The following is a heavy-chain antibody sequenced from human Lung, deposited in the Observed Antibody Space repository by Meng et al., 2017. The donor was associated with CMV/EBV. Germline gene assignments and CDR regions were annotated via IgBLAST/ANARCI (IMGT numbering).Heavy chain of an antibody. V-gene: IGHV1-69*02. CDR3: ATSQCSSANCRDAYNWFDS. CDR2: VTPIVGIP. D-gene: IGHD2-2*01. J-gene: IGHJ5*01. Sequence: SVXVSXXTSGGTFSDYTISWVRQAPGQGLEWMGRVTPIVGIPRYAQIFQDRVTITADKFTSTTYMELTGLTSTDTAVYYCATSQCSSANCRDAYNWFDSWGQRTLVXVSS. CDR1: GGTFSDYT.